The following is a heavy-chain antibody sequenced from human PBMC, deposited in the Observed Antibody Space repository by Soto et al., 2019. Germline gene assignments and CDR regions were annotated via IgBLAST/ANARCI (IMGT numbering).Heavy chain of an antibody. CDR1: GFTFSSYG. V-gene: IGHV3-30*18. CDR2: ISYDGSNK. CDR3: AKDLFGWDTAMATIDY. D-gene: IGHD5-18*01. J-gene: IGHJ4*02. Sequence: GGSLRLSCAASGFTFSSYGMHWVRQAPGKGLEWVAVISYDGSNKYYADSVKGRFTISRDNSKNTLYLQMNSLRAEDTAVYYCAKDLFGWDTAMATIDYWGQGTLVTVSS.